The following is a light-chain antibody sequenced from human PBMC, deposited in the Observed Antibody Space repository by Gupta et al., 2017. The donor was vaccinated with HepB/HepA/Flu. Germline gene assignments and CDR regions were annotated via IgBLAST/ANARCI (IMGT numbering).Light chain of an antibody. Sequence: EIVLTQSPGTLSLSPGESATLSCRASQSVSSSYLAWYQQIPGQAPRLLIYGASSRATGIPDRFSGSGSGTDFTLTISRLEPEDFAVYYCQQYGSWWTFGQGTKVEIK. CDR1: QSVSSSY. J-gene: IGKJ1*01. CDR2: GAS. CDR3: QQYGSWWT. V-gene: IGKV3-20*01.